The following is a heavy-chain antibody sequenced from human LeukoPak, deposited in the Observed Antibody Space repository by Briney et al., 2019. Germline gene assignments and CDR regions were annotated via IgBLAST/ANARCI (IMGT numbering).Heavy chain of an antibody. D-gene: IGHD3-10*01. V-gene: IGHV3-23*01. CDR3: AREGMTPDFDY. CDR2: MSGSGGST. CDR1: GFTFSSYA. J-gene: IGHJ4*02. Sequence: PGGSLRLSCAASGFTFSSYAMSWVRQAPGKGLEWVSAMSGSGGSTYYAHSVRGRFTISRDNAKNSLYLQMNSLRAEDTAVYYCAREGMTPDFDYWGQGTLVTVFS.